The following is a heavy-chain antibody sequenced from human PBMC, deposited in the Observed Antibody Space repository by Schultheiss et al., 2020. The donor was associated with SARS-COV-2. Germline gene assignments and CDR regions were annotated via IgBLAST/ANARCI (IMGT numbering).Heavy chain of an antibody. V-gene: IGHV4-61*01. Sequence: SETLSLTCTVSGGSVSSGSYYWSWIRQHPGKGLEWIGYIYHSGNTNYNPSLKSRVTISVDTSKNQFSLKLSSVTAADTAVYYCARAGYSSGWPDYWGQGTLVTVSS. CDR1: GGSVSSGSYY. D-gene: IGHD6-19*01. CDR3: ARAGYSSGWPDY. CDR2: IYHSGNT. J-gene: IGHJ4*02.